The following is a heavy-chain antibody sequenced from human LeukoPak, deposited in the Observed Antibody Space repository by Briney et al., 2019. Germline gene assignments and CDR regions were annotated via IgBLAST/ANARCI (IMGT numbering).Heavy chain of an antibody. V-gene: IGHV4-4*07. J-gene: IGHJ5*02. Sequence: SETLSLTCTVSGGSISSYYWSWIRQPAGKGLEWIGRIYTSGSTNYNPSLKSRVTMSVDTSKNQFSLRLSSVTAADTAVYYCARVHSAYDILTGYYRVNWFDPWGQGTLVTVSS. CDR3: ARVHSAYDILTGYYRVNWFDP. CDR2: IYTSGST. D-gene: IGHD3-9*01. CDR1: GGSISSYY.